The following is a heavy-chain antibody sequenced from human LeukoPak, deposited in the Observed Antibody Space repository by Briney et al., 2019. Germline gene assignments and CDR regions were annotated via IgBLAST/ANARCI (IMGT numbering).Heavy chain of an antibody. V-gene: IGHV3-21*01. D-gene: IGHD4-11*01. J-gene: IGHJ4*02. CDR3: ARGTPTTRDFDY. Sequence: GGSLRLSCVASGLTFSSYNMNWVRQAPGKGLEWVSFIGSSSNYIYYADSVKGRFTISRDNAKNSLLLQMNSLRAEDTAVYYCARGTPTTRDFDYWGQGTLVTVSS. CDR1: GLTFSSYN. CDR2: IGSSSNYI.